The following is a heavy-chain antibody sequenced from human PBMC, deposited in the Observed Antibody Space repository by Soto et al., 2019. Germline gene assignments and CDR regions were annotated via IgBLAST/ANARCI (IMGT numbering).Heavy chain of an antibody. CDR3: ARVTLKAGNWFDP. J-gene: IGHJ5*02. CDR2: INPNSRGT. V-gene: IGHV1-2*02. Sequence: GKVSCKASGYTFTDYFIHWVRQAPGQGFEWMGWINPNSRGTNYAPKFQGRVTMTRDTSNSTAYMELRGLRSDDTAVYYCARVTLKAGNWFDPWGQGTLVTVSS. CDR1: GYTFTDYF.